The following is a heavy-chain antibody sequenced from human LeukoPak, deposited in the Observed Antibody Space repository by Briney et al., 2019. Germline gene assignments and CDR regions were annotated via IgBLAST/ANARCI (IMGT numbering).Heavy chain of an antibody. Sequence: PSETLSLTCTVSGDSISSFYWSWIRQPPGKGLEWIGYIYYSGSTNYNPSLKSRITISVDTSRNQFSLSLSSVTAADTAVYYCAGGTVQMGMGERYFDNWGQGTLVTVSP. J-gene: IGHJ4*02. CDR2: IYYSGST. CDR3: AGGTVQMGMGERYFDN. CDR1: GDSISSFY. V-gene: IGHV4-59*01. D-gene: IGHD1-1*01.